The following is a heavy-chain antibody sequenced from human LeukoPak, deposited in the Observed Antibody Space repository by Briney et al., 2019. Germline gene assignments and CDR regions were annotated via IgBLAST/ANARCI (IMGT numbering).Heavy chain of an antibody. D-gene: IGHD3-3*01. CDR3: ARRVCRNYDFGRGKGYCDY. CDR2: INHSGST. CDR1: GGSFSGYY. V-gene: IGHV4-34*01. Sequence: SETLFLTCAVYGGSFSGYYWSWIRQPPGKGLEWIGEINHSGSTNYNPSLKSRVTISVDTSKNQFSLKLSSVTAADTAVYYCARRVCRNYDFGRGKGYCDYGGQGPLVTVSS. J-gene: IGHJ4*02.